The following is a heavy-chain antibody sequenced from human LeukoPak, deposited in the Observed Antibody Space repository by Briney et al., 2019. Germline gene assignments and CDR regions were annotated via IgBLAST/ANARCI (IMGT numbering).Heavy chain of an antibody. Sequence: GGSLRLSCAASGFTFSTYAMIWVRQAPGKGLEWVSAISATGAGTYYADSVKGRFTISRDNSKDTLFLQMNSLRVEDTAVYYCAKDADTAMTGWGQGTLVTVSS. J-gene: IGHJ4*02. CDR3: AKDADTAMTG. CDR1: GFTFSTYA. D-gene: IGHD5-18*01. V-gene: IGHV3-23*01. CDR2: ISATGAGT.